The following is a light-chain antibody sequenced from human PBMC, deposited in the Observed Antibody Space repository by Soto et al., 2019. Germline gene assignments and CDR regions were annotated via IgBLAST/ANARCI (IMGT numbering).Light chain of an antibody. V-gene: IGKV3-20*01. CDR3: HQYGTSPWT. CDR1: QSVSSNF. Sequence: EIVLTQSPGTLSLSPGERATLSCRASQSVSSNFLAWYQQKPGQAPRLLIYGASSRATGLPDRFSGSGSGTDFTLTISRLEPEDFAVYYCHQYGTSPWTFGQGTKVEIK. J-gene: IGKJ1*01. CDR2: GAS.